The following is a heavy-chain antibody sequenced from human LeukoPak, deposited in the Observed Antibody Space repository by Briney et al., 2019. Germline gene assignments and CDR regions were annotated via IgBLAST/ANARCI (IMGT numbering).Heavy chain of an antibody. D-gene: IGHD3-22*01. Sequence: QPGGSLRLSCAASGFTVSSYWMRWVRQAPGKGREWVANIKQDGREKYCVDSVKGRFTISRDNAKNSLYLQMNSLRAEDTAVYYCARDLYYYDSSGRRGDYWGQGTLVTVSS. V-gene: IGHV3-7*01. J-gene: IGHJ4*02. CDR2: IKQDGREK. CDR1: GFTVSSYW. CDR3: ARDLYYYDSSGRRGDY.